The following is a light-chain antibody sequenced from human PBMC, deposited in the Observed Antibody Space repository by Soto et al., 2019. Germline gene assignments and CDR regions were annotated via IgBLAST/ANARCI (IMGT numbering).Light chain of an antibody. CDR2: DVN. CDR1: SSDVGGYNY. J-gene: IGLJ2*01. V-gene: IGLV2-11*01. Sequence: QSALTQPRSVSGSPGQSVTISCTGTSSDVGGYNYVSWYQQHPGKAPKLMIYDVNKRPSGVPDLFSGSKSGNTASLTISGLQAEDEADYYCCSYAGSYTVVFGGGSKLTVL. CDR3: CSYAGSYTVV.